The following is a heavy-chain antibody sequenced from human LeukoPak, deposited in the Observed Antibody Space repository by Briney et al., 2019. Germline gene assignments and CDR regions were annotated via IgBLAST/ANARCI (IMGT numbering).Heavy chain of an antibody. Sequence: PSETLSLTCTVSGGSISSHYWSWLRQPPGKGLEWIGYIYNSGSTNYSPSLKSRLTISIDTSKNQFSLKLTSVTAADTAVYYCARGSFDTSDYNYIGFDYWGQGTLVTVSS. CDR1: GGSISSHY. CDR3: ARGSFDTSDYNYIGFDY. CDR2: IYNSGST. D-gene: IGHD3-22*01. V-gene: IGHV4-59*11. J-gene: IGHJ4*02.